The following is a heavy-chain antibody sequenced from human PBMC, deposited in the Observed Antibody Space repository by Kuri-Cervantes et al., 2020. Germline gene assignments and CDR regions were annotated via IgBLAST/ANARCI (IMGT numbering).Heavy chain of an antibody. J-gene: IGHJ4*02. Sequence: SLKISCAASGFTFSSYAMHWVRQAPGKGLEWVSCISWNSENIAYADSVKGRFTISRDNAKNSLYLQMNSLRAEDTAFYYCAKGLDTYYYSYYGYWGQGTLVTVSS. V-gene: IGHV3-9*01. D-gene: IGHD3-16*01. CDR3: AKGLDTYYYSYYGY. CDR2: ISWNSENI. CDR1: GFTFSSYA.